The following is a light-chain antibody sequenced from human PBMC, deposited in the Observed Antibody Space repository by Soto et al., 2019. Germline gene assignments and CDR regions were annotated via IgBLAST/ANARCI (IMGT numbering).Light chain of an antibody. V-gene: IGLV3-27*01. CDR2: KDT. CDR1: VLAKKY. CDR3: YSATDNNLGV. Sequence: SSELTQPSSVSVSPGQTARITCSGEVLAKKYSRWFQQKPGQAPVMVIYKDTERPSEIPERFSGSSSGTTVTLTISGAQVEDEADYYCYSATDNNLGVFGGGTKLTVL. J-gene: IGLJ2*01.